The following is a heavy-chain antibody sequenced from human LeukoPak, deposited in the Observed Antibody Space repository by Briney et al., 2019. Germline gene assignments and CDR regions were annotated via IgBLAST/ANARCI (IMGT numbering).Heavy chain of an antibody. Sequence: ASVKVSCKASGGTFSSYAISWVRQAPGQGLEWMGEIIPIFGTANYAQKFRGRVTITADESTSTAYMELSSLRSEDTAVYYCARFGGAGNYDILTGYYSPMYYFDYWGQGTLVTVSS. D-gene: IGHD3-9*01. CDR2: IIPIFGTA. V-gene: IGHV1-69*13. CDR1: GGTFSSYA. CDR3: ARFGGAGNYDILTGYYSPMYYFDY. J-gene: IGHJ4*02.